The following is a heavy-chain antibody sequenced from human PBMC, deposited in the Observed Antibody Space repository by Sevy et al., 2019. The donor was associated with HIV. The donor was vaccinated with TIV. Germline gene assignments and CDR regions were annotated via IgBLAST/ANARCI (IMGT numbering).Heavy chain of an antibody. D-gene: IGHD3-22*01. V-gene: IGHV3-23*01. CDR2: ISGGDDST. CDR3: ARGPYYYDSSGYYSYDAFDI. Sequence: GGSLRLSCAASGFIFSDYAMSWVRQAPGKGLEWVSSISGGDDSTYYADSVKGRFTVSRDNSKNTLYLKMNTLRAEDTAVYYCARGPYYYDSSGYYSYDAFDIWGQGTMVTVSS. CDR1: GFIFSDYA. J-gene: IGHJ3*02.